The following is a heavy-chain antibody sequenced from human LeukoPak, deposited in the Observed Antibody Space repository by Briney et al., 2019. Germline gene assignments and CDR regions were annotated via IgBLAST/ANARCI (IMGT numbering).Heavy chain of an antibody. Sequence: SETLSLTCTVSGGSISSGSYYWRWIRQPAGKGLEWIGRIYTSGSTNYNPSLKSRVTISVDTSKNQFSPKLSSVTAADTAVYYCARDSPHYYDSSGYHYDAFDIWGQGTMVTVSS. CDR2: IYTSGST. V-gene: IGHV4-61*02. J-gene: IGHJ3*02. D-gene: IGHD3-22*01. CDR3: ARDSPHYYDSSGYHYDAFDI. CDR1: GGSISSGSYY.